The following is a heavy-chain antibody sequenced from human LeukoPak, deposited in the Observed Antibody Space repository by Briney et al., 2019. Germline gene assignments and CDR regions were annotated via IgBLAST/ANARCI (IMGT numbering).Heavy chain of an antibody. CDR3: ARHVNEYYDFWSGLGTMDY. CDR2: IYYSGST. V-gene: IGHV4-39*01. Sequence: PSETLSLTCTVSGGSISSSSYYWGWIRQPPGKGLEWIGSIYYSGSTYYKPSLKSRVTISVDTSKNQFSLKLSSVTAADTAVYYCARHVNEYYDFWSGLGTMDYWGQGTLVTVSS. D-gene: IGHD3-3*01. CDR1: GGSISSSSYY. J-gene: IGHJ4*02.